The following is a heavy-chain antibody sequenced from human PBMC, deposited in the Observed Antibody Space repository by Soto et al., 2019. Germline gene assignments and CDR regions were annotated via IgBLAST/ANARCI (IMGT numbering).Heavy chain of an antibody. J-gene: IGHJ4*02. Sequence: GGSLRLSCAASGFTFDDYGMSWVRQAPGKGLEWVSGINWNGGSTGYADSVKGRFTISRDNAKNSLYLQMNSLRAEDTALYYCARVKIAVAGTGRAFDYWGQGTLVTVSS. CDR1: GFTFDDYG. CDR3: ARVKIAVAGTGRAFDY. CDR2: INWNGGST. D-gene: IGHD6-19*01. V-gene: IGHV3-20*04.